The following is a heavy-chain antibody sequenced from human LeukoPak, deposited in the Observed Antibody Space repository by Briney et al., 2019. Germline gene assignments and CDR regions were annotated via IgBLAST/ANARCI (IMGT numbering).Heavy chain of an antibody. CDR1: GFIFDEYG. CDR3: ARVQYDTSGYHNGFDI. Sequence: GGSLRLSCAASGFIFDEYGMTWVRQAPGKGLEWVSGINWNGANTGYADSVKGRFTISRDNAKNSLHLQIRSLRVEDTALYHCARVQYDTSGYHNGFDIWGQGTMVTVSS. D-gene: IGHD3-22*01. J-gene: IGHJ3*02. CDR2: INWNGANT. V-gene: IGHV3-20*01.